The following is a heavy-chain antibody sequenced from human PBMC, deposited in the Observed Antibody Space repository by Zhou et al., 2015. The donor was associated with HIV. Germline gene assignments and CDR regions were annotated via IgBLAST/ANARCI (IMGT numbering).Heavy chain of an antibody. CDR2: SSPYNGRT. D-gene: IGHD4-11*01. V-gene: IGHV1-18*01. J-gene: IGHJ6*02. Sequence: QVLLAQSGAEVRKPGASVRVSCKPSGYTFSTLGVGWVRQAPGHGLEWLGWSSPYNGRTHYAQKFQGRIMMTRDTSTSTAYMELRSLRSDDTAVYYCATGMTTPKWTMDVWGLGTMVTVSS. CDR1: GYTFSTLG. CDR3: ATGMTTPKWTMDV.